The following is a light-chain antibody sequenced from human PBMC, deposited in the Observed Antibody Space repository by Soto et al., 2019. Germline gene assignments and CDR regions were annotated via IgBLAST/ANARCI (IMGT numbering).Light chain of an antibody. V-gene: IGKV3-15*01. CDR1: QSVSSN. Sequence: EIVMTQSPATLSVSPGERATLSCRASQSVSSNLAWYQQKPGQAPRLLIYDASTRATDIPARFSGSGSGTEFTLTISSLQSEDFAFYCCQQYNKWPLTFGGGTTVEIK. CDR2: DAS. J-gene: IGKJ4*01. CDR3: QQYNKWPLT.